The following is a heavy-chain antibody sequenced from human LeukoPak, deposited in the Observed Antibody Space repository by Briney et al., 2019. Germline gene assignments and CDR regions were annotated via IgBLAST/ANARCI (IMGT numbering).Heavy chain of an antibody. D-gene: IGHD3-22*01. CDR2: IIPIFGTA. J-gene: IGHJ5*02. Sequence: ASVKVSFKSTGGTFSSYAISWVRQPPGPGLEGMGGIIPIFGTANYAQKLQGRVTITTDESTSTAYMELSSLRSEDTAVYYCARESYDSSGYYLYNWFDPWGQGTLVTVSS. CDR3: ARESYDSSGYYLYNWFDP. CDR1: GGTFSSYA. V-gene: IGHV1-69*05.